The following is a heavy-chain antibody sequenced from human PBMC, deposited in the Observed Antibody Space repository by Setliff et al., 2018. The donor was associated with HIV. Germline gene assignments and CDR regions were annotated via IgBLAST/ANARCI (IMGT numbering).Heavy chain of an antibody. J-gene: IGHJ4*02. CDR1: GFTFSSYG. D-gene: IGHD6-13*01. CDR2: ISYDGSNK. Sequence: GESLRISCAASGFTFSSYGMHWVRQAPGKGLEWVAVISYDGSNKYYADSVKGRFTISRDNSKNTLYLQMNSLRAEDTAVYYCAKEKGIAAAGRRYYFDYWGQGTLVTVSS. V-gene: IGHV3-30*18. CDR3: AKEKGIAAAGRRYYFDY.